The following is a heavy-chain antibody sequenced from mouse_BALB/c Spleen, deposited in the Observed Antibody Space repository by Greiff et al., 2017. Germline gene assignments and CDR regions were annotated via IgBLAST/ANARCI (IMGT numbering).Heavy chain of an antibody. V-gene: IGHV5-6-4*01. CDR3: TKEESSGSYFDY. CDR1: GFTFSSYT. Sequence: EVKLMESGGGLVKPGGSLKLSCAASGFTFSSYTMSWVRQTPEKRLEWVATISSGGSYTYYPDSVKGRFTISRDNAKNTLYLQMSSLKSEDTAMYYCTKEESSGSYFDYWGQGTTLTVSS. D-gene: IGHD3-1*01. J-gene: IGHJ2*01. CDR2: ISSGGSYT.